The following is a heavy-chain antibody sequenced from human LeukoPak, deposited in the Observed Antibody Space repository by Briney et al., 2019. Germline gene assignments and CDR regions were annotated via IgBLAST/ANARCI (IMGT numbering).Heavy chain of an antibody. CDR2: ISFSGGST. D-gene: IGHD5-12*01. CDR3: PKDRFWGYSGYDASRPAY. CDR1: GFTFSTYP. V-gene: IGHV3-23*01. J-gene: IGHJ4*02. Sequence: PGGSLRLSCAASGFTFSTYPMSWVRQAPGKGREWVSAISFSGGSTYYADSVKGRFTISRHNSKNTLHLHINRLRAEDTAVYYCPKDRFWGYSGYDASRPAYWGQGPLVTVSS.